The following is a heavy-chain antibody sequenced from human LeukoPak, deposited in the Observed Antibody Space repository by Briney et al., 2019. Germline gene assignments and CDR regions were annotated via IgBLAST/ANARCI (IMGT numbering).Heavy chain of an antibody. D-gene: IGHD3-10*01. CDR1: GYMFTNYY. V-gene: IGHV1-46*01. J-gene: IGHJ4*02. CDR3: ARGGIDYGSGSYLPFDY. CDR2: INPSGEST. Sequence: ASVKVSCKASGYMFTNYYMYWVRQAPGQGLEWMGIINPSGESTGYAQKFQGRVTMTRDTSTSTIYMELTSPRSEDTAVYYCARGGIDYGSGSYLPFDYWGQGTLVTVSS.